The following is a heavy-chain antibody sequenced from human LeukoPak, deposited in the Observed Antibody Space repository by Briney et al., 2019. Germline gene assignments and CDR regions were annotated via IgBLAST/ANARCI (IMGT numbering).Heavy chain of an antibody. D-gene: IGHD2/OR15-2a*01. CDR3: ARFSEVYYYVDV. CDR1: GFTFSSYS. V-gene: IGHV3-21*01. J-gene: IGHJ6*03. Sequence: GGSLRLSCAASGFTFSSYSMNWVRQAPGKGLEWVSSISSRSNYIYYADSVKGRFTISRDNAKRSLYLQMSSLRAEDTAVYYCARFSEVYYYVDVWGTGTTVTVSS. CDR2: ISSRSNYI.